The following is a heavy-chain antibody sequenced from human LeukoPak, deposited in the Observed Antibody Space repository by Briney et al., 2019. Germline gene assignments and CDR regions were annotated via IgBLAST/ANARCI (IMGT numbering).Heavy chain of an antibody. J-gene: IGHJ4*02. D-gene: IGHD4-17*01. CDR3: ARDYADYVGYFFFDY. CDR1: GFTFNNYA. V-gene: IGHV3-23*01. CDR2: ISGGGETT. Sequence: PGGSLRLSCAASGFTFNNYAMNWVRQAPGKGLEWVSSISGGGETTYYADSAKGRFTISRDNSQNTSYLQMSSLRAEDTAVYYCARDYADYVGYFFFDYWGQGTLVTVSS.